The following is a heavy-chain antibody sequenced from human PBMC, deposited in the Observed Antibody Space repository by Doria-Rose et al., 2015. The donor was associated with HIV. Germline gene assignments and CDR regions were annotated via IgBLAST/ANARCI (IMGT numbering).Heavy chain of an antibody. CDR2: IYTSGST. D-gene: IGHD2-15*01. Sequence: QVQLQESGPGLVKPSQTLSLTCTVSGGSISSGSYYWSWIRQPAGKGLEWIGRIYTSGSTSYNPSLKSRVTISVDTTKNQFSLKLSSGTAADTAVYYCARSNCSGGSCYIYWYFDLGGRGTLVTVSS. J-gene: IGHJ2*01. V-gene: IGHV4-61*02. CDR1: GGSISSGSYY. CDR3: ARSNCSGGSCYIYWYFDL.